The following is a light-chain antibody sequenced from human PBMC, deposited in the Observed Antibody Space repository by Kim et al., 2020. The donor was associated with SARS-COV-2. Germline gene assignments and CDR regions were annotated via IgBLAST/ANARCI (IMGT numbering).Light chain of an antibody. V-gene: IGKV2-30*01. CDR3: MQGTHWPYT. CDR1: QSLVYRDGSTY. CDR2: RVS. Sequence: QAASISCRASQSLVYRDGSTYLSWFQQRPGQSPRRLIFRVSTRGSGVPDKFTGSGSGTDFTLKISSVDAEDVGVYYCMQGTHWPYTFGQGTKLEI. J-gene: IGKJ2*01.